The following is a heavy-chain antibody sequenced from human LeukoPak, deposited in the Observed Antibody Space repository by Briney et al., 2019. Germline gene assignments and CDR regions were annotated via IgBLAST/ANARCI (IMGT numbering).Heavy chain of an antibody. V-gene: IGHV1-8*01. Sequence: GASVKVSCKASGYTFTSYDINWVRQATGQGLEWMGWMNPNSGNTGYAQKFQGRVTMTRDTSISTAYMELSRLRSDDTAVYYCARGNLLYYYDSSGSFDYWGQGTLVTVSS. CDR3: ARGNLLYYYDSSGSFDY. CDR1: GYTFTSYD. J-gene: IGHJ4*02. CDR2: MNPNSGNT. D-gene: IGHD3-22*01.